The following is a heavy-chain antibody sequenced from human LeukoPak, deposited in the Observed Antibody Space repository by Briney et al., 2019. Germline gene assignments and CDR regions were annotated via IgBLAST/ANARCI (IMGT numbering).Heavy chain of an antibody. Sequence: GSLRLYRVAFGFSFSDTTMSWVRQAAGPGLEWVARLKEDGSDENYVDSVKGRFTISRDNARSSLHLQMKSLRAEDTAVYFCAKGGVGGGYFPTWGQGILVIVSS. CDR1: GFSFSDTT. V-gene: IGHV3-7*03. CDR2: LKEDGSDE. D-gene: IGHD3-16*01. J-gene: IGHJ1*01. CDR3: AKGGVGGGYFPT.